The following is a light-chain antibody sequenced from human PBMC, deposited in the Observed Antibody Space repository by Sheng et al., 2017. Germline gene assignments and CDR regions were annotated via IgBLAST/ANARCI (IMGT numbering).Light chain of an antibody. V-gene: IGKV1-17*03. CDR2: TTS. CDR1: QGISNQ. Sequence: DVQMTQSPSAMSASVGDRVTITCRASQGISNQLGWFQQKPGQVPKRLIYTTSNLQSGVPSRFSGSGSGTEFTLTISSLQPEDFATYYCLQVNSYPLTFGGGTKVE. J-gene: IGKJ4*01. CDR3: LQVNSYPLT.